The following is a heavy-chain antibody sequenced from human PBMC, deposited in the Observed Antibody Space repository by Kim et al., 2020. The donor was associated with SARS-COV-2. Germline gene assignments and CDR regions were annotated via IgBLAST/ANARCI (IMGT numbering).Heavy chain of an antibody. V-gene: IGHV4-4*02. CDR3: ARVREAIDY. D-gene: IGHD1-26*01. Sequence: SETLSLTCAVSGDSITSSNWWSWVRQPPGKGLEWIGEIYHTGSTNYNSSLKSRVIISVDKSNNQFSLKLTSVTAADTAVYYCARVREAIDYWGQGILVTVSS. J-gene: IGHJ4*02. CDR2: IYHTGST. CDR1: GDSITSSNW.